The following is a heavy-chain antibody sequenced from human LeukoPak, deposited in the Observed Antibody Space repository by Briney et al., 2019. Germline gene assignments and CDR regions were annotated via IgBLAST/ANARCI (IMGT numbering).Heavy chain of an antibody. J-gene: IGHJ4*02. CDR2: IYPGDSDTRYSP. CDR3: ARRRAVAGTYYFDY. V-gene: IGHV5-51*01. CDR1: AYSFTNYW. Sequence: GESLKIPCKGSAYSFTNYWIGWVRQMPGKGLEWMGIIYPGDSDTRYSPRYSPSFQGQVTISADKSISTAYLQWSSLKASDTAIYYCARRRAVAGTYYFDYWGQGTLVTVSS. D-gene: IGHD6-19*01.